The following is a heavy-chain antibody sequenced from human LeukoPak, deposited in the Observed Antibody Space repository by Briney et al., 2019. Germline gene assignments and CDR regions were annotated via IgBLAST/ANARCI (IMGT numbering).Heavy chain of an antibody. V-gene: IGHV4-34*01. CDR2: INHSGST. J-gene: IGHJ1*01. Sequence: GSLRLSCAVSGFSLSDYGMTWVRQAPGKGLEWIGEINHSGSTNYNPSLKSRVTISIDTSKNQFSLKLSSVTAADTAVYYCASGAREQIVVVTETKPVAEYFQHWGQGTLVTVSS. CDR3: ASGAREQIVVVTETKPVAEYFQH. D-gene: IGHD2-21*02. CDR1: GFSLSDYG.